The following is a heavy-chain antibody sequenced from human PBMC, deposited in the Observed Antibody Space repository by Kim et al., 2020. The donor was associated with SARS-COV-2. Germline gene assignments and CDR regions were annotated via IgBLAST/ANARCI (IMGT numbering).Heavy chain of an antibody. Sequence: YYADSVKGRFTISRDNAKNSLYLQMNSLRAEDTAVYYCARDLGSGSHGTRWGQGTLVTVSS. J-gene: IGHJ4*02. D-gene: IGHD3-10*01. CDR3: ARDLGSGSHGTR. V-gene: IGHV3-21*01.